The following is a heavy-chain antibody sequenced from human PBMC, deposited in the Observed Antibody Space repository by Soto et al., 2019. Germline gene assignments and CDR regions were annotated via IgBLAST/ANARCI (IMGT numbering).Heavy chain of an antibody. D-gene: IGHD6-19*01. Sequence: GGSLRLSCAASGFTFSSYGMHWVRQAPGKGLEWVAVIWYDGSNKYYADSVKGRFTISRDNSKNTLYLQMNSLRAEDTAVYYCARDHSSGWLLDYWGQGTLVTVSS. CDR3: ARDHSSGWLLDY. CDR1: GFTFSSYG. V-gene: IGHV3-33*01. J-gene: IGHJ4*02. CDR2: IWYDGSNK.